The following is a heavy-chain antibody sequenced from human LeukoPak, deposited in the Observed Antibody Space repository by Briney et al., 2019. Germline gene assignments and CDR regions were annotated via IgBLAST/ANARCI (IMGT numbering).Heavy chain of an antibody. V-gene: IGHV3-74*01. CDR2: IDGDGSST. CDR3: AKDLGKSGYYLYGMDV. Sequence: GGSLRLSCAASGFTFSSYWMHWVRQAPGKGLVWVSRIDGDGSSTNYADSVKGRFTISRDNSKNTLYLQMNSLRAEDTAVYYCAKDLGKSGYYLYGMDVWGQGTTVTVSS. CDR1: GFTFSSYW. J-gene: IGHJ6*02. D-gene: IGHD3-22*01.